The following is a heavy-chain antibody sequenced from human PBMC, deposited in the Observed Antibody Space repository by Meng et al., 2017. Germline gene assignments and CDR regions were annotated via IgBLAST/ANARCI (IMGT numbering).Heavy chain of an antibody. CDR1: GFTFSSYA. D-gene: IGHD1-26*01. V-gene: IGHV3-23*01. CDR3: AKDERGLWELLPYYYYGMDV. Sequence: GESLKISCAASGFTFSSYAMSWVRQAPGKGLERVSAISGSGGSTYYADSVKGRFTISRDNSKNTLYLQMNSLRAEDTAVYYCAKDERGLWELLPYYYYGMDVWGQGTTVTVSS. J-gene: IGHJ6*02. CDR2: ISGSGGST.